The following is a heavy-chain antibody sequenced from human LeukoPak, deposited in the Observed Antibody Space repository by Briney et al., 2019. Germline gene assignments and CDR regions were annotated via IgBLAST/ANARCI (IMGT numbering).Heavy chain of an antibody. Sequence: SQTLSLTCAISGASVSSNSAAWSWIRQSPSRGLEWLGRTYYRSKWYNDYALSVKSRIIINPDTSKNQFSLQLNSVTPEDTAVYYCAELGDSSTWGQGTLVTVSS. J-gene: IGHJ5*02. V-gene: IGHV6-1*01. D-gene: IGHD6-19*01. CDR3: AELGDSST. CDR1: GASVSSNSAA. CDR2: TYYRSKWYN.